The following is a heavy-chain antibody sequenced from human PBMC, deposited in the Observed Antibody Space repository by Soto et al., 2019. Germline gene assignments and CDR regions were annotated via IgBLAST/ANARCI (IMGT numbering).Heavy chain of an antibody. V-gene: IGHV1-18*01. CDR1: GYTFSSYG. Sequence: QVQLVQSGPEVKKPGASVKVSCKASGYTFSSYGISWVRQAPGQGFEWMAWISVDNGNTNFAQRFQGRVTMTTDTGASTAYMELRSLRSDDTAVYYCARFKQGDNRNPIGNPYYSDMDVWGEGTTVTVSS. J-gene: IGHJ6*03. D-gene: IGHD3-16*01. CDR3: ARFKQGDNRNPIGNPYYSDMDV. CDR2: ISVDNGNT.